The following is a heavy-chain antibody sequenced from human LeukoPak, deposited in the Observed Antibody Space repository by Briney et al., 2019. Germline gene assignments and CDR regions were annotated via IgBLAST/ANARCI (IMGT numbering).Heavy chain of an antibody. CDR2: IKQDGSEK. D-gene: IGHD3-9*01. J-gene: IGHJ3*02. V-gene: IGHV3-7*01. Sequence: GGSLRLSCAASGLTFSIHWMSWVRQAPGKGLEWVANIKQDGSEKYYVDSVKGRFTISRDNAKNSLYLQMNSLRAEDTAVYYCARPKIDWDAFDIWGQGTMVTVSS. CDR1: GLTFSIHW. CDR3: ARPKIDWDAFDI.